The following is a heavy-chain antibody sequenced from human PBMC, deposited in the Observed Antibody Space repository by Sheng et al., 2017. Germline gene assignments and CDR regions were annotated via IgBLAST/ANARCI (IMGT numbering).Heavy chain of an antibody. J-gene: IGHJ4*02. V-gene: IGHV3-74*01. CDR1: GFTFSNDW. D-gene: IGHD1-26*01. CDR2: INNDGTST. CDR3: ARGNSSGSHDY. Sequence: EVQLVESGGGLVQPGGSLRLSCAASGFTFSNDWMHWVRQAPGKGLVWVSRINNDGTSTSYADSVKGRFTISRDNAKNTLYLQMNSLRAEDTALYYCARGNSSGSHDYWGQGTLVTVSS.